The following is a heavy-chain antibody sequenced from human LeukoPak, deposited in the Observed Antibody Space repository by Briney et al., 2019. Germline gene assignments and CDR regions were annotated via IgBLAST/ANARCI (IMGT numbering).Heavy chain of an antibody. D-gene: IGHD3-3*01. Sequence: ASETLSLTCTVSGGSISSYYRSWIRQPPGKGLEWIGYIYYSGSTNYNPSLKSRVTISVDTSKNQFSLKLSSVTAADTAVYYCASTAELSYYDFWSGSVPLDYWGQGTLVTVSS. CDR1: GGSISSYY. CDR3: ASTAELSYYDFWSGSVPLDY. CDR2: IYYSGST. V-gene: IGHV4-59*01. J-gene: IGHJ4*02.